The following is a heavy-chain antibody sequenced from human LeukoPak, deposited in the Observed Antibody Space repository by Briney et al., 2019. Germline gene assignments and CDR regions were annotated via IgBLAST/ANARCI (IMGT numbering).Heavy chain of an antibody. Sequence: PGGSLRLSCAASGFTFSSYAMSWVRQAPGKGLEWVSAISGSGGSTYYADSVKGRFTISKDNPKNTLYLQMNSLRVEDTAVYYCARDDPGGIDCWGQGTLVTVSA. CDR1: GFTFSSYA. J-gene: IGHJ4*02. D-gene: IGHD3-16*01. V-gene: IGHV3-23*01. CDR3: ARDDPGGIDC. CDR2: ISGSGGST.